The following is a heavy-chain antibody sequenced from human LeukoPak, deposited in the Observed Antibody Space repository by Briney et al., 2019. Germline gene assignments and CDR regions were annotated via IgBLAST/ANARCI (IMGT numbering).Heavy chain of an antibody. CDR1: GFTFSSYS. J-gene: IGHJ5*02. CDR3: ARVPIGGASAWFDP. V-gene: IGHV3-48*02. D-gene: IGHD1-26*01. CDR2: ISSSSSTI. Sequence: PGGSLRLPCAASGFTFSSYSMNWVRQAPGKGLEWVSYISSSSSTIYYADSVKGRFTISRDNAKNSLYLQMNSLRDEDTAVYYCARVPIGGASAWFDPWGQGTLVTVSS.